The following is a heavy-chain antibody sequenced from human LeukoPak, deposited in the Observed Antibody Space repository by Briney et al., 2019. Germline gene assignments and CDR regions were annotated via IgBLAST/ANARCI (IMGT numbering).Heavy chain of an antibody. CDR3: ARGPDTTWNYDTSGYPYYFHY. CDR1: GGTFSTNA. V-gene: IGHV1-69*01. D-gene: IGHD3-22*01. Sequence: SVKVSCKASGGTFSTNAINWVRQAPGPGLEWMGGIIPIFSTPNYAQNFQGRVTITADESTGTAYMELSSLRSEDTAVYYCARGPDTTWNYDTSGYPYYFHYWGQGTLVTVSS. CDR2: IIPIFSTP. J-gene: IGHJ4*02.